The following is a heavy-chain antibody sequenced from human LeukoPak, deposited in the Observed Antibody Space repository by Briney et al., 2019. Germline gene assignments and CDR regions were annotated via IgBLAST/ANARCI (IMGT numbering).Heavy chain of an antibody. V-gene: IGHV4-59*01. J-gene: IGHJ5*02. D-gene: IGHD3-9*01. CDR2: IHYSGNT. CDR1: GGSIGSYY. CDR3: ARGAHYDVLTGYTKGSWFDP. Sequence: SETLSLTCSVSGGSIGSYYWSWIRQPPGKGLEWIGSIHYSGNTNYNPSLRSRLTMSLDTSKNQFSLELRSVTAADTAVYYCARGAHYDVLTGYTKGSWFDPWGQGTLVTVSS.